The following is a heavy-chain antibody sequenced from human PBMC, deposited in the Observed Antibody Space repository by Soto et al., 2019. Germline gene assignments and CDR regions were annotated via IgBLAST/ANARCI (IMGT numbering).Heavy chain of an antibody. CDR2: IYPGDSDT. V-gene: IGHV5-51*01. J-gene: IGHJ4*02. Sequence: PGVSLQISCKGSGYSFTSCWIGWVRQMPGKGLELMGIIYPGDSDTRYSPSFQGRFTISRDNAKNSLYLQMNSLRAEDTAVYYCARGKDYYDSSGPGYWGQGNLVTLSS. CDR3: ARGKDYYDSSGPGY. CDR1: GYSFTSCW. D-gene: IGHD3-22*01.